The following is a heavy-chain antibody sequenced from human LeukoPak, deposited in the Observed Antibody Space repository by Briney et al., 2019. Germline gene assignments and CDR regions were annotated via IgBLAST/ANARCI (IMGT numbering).Heavy chain of an antibody. J-gene: IGHJ4*02. V-gene: IGHV1-3*03. CDR3: TLYNY. Sequence: ASVKVSCKTSGYSFTSQDMHWVHQAPGQSLEWMGCINPGNGDTKYSPEFQGRVTITRDTSATTAYMELSSLRSDDMAVYYCTLYNYWGQGTLVTVSS. D-gene: IGHD2-2*02. CDR1: GYSFTSQD. CDR2: INPGNGDT.